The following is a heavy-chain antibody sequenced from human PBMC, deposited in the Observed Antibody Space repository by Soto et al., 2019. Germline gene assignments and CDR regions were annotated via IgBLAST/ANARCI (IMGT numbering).Heavy chain of an antibody. CDR3: AKDRGYCTNGVCYVGPY. D-gene: IGHD2-8*01. Sequence: VQLVESGGGVVQPGRSLRLSCAASGFTFSSYGMHWVRQAPGKGLEWVAVISYDGSNKYYADSVKGRFTISRDNSKNTLYLQMNSLRAEDTAVYYCAKDRGYCTNGVCYVGPYWGQGTLVTVSS. J-gene: IGHJ4*02. CDR1: GFTFSSYG. CDR2: ISYDGSNK. V-gene: IGHV3-30*18.